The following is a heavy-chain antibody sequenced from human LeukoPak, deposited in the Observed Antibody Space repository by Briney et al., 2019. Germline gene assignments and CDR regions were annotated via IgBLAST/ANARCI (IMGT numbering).Heavy chain of an antibody. CDR3: ARGLRGWLRSNWFDP. V-gene: IGHV4-4*02. CDR2: IYHSGST. Sequence: PSETLSLTCAVSGGSISSSNWWSWVRQPPGKGLEWIGEIYHSGSTNYNPSLKSRVTISVDKSKNQFSLKLSSVTAADTAVYYCARGLRGWLRSNWFDPWGQGTLVTVSS. CDR1: GGSISSSNW. J-gene: IGHJ5*02. D-gene: IGHD5-12*01.